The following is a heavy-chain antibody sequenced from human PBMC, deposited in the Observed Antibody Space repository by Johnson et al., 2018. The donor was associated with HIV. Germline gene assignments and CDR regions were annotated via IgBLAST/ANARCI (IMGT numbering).Heavy chain of an antibody. V-gene: IGHV3-66*01. CDR2: IYSGGKT. CDR3: VSSGCQRCAFDI. D-gene: IGHD6-19*01. J-gene: IGHJ3*02. Sequence: VQLVESGGGLVKPGRSLRLSCAASGFTFDDYAMHWVRLAPGKGLEWVSVIYSGGKTYYADSVKGRFTISRDNSKNTLYLQMNSLKAEDTAVYYCVSSGCQRCAFDIWGQGTMVTVSS. CDR1: GFTFDDYA.